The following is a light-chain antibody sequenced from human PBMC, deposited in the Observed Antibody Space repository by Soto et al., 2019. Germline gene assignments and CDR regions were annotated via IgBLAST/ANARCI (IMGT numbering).Light chain of an antibody. CDR1: SSNIGSNY. J-gene: IGLJ3*02. CDR3: AAWDDSPSGWV. V-gene: IGLV1-47*01. CDR2: RNN. Sequence: QSVLTQPPSASGTPGQRVTISCSGSSSNIGSNYVYWYQQLPGTAPKLLIYRNNQRPSGVPDRFSGSKSGTSASLAISGLRSVDEADYYCAAWDDSPSGWVFGGGTKLTVL.